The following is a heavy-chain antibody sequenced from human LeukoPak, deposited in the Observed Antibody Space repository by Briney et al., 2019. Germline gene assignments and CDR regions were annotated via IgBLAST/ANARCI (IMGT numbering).Heavy chain of an antibody. J-gene: IGHJ6*03. Sequence: PGGSLRLSCAASGFTFSSYAMSWVRQAPGKGLEWVSAISGSGGSTYYADSVKGRFTISRDNSKNTLYLQMNSLRAEDTAVYYCAKHNYYDSYYYYYMDVWGKGTTVTVSS. V-gene: IGHV3-23*01. CDR2: ISGSGGST. CDR1: GFTFSSYA. D-gene: IGHD3-22*01. CDR3: AKHNYYDSYYYYYMDV.